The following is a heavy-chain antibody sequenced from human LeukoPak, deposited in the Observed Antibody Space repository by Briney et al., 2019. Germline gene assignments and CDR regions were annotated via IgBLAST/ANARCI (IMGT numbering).Heavy chain of an antibody. Sequence: SETLSLTCTVSGGSISSSSYYWGWIRQPPGKGLEWIGSIYYSGSTYYNPSLKSRVTISVDTSKNQFSLKLSFVTAADTAVYYCARLQAAAGFNWFDPWGQGTLVTVSS. V-gene: IGHV4-39*01. CDR3: ARLQAAAGFNWFDP. CDR1: GGSISSSSYY. CDR2: IYYSGST. D-gene: IGHD6-13*01. J-gene: IGHJ5*02.